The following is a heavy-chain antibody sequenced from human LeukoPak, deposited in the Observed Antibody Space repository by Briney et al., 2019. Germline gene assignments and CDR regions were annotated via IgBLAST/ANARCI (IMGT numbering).Heavy chain of an antibody. J-gene: IGHJ1*01. V-gene: IGHV4-39*07. Sequence: SETLSLTCTVSGGSISSSSYYWGWIRQPPGKGLEWIGSIYYSGSTYYNPSLKSRVTISVDTSKNQFSLKLSSVTAADTAVYYCAGYCSGGSCYAEYFQHWGQGTLVTVSS. CDR1: GGSISSSSYY. CDR2: IYYSGST. D-gene: IGHD2-15*01. CDR3: AGYCSGGSCYAEYFQH.